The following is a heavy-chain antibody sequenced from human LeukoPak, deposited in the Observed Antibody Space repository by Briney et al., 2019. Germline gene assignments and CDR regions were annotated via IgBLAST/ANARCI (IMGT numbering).Heavy chain of an antibody. CDR3: AKGKRGTSEDFNY. Sequence: PGGSLRLSCAASGFTFSSYAMSWVRQAPGKGLKWVSTISSSGGSTCYTDSAKGRFTISRDNSKNTLYLQMNSLRAEDTAIYYCAKGKRGTSEDFNYWGQGTLVTVSS. CDR1: GFTFSSYA. CDR2: ISSSGGST. J-gene: IGHJ4*02. D-gene: IGHD1-26*01. V-gene: IGHV3-23*01.